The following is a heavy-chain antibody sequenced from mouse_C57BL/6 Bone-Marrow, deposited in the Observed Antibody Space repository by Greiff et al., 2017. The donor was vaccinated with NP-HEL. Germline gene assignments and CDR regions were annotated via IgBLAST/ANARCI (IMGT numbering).Heavy chain of an antibody. CDR1: GFTFSSYA. CDR2: ISDGGSYT. Sequence: EVHLVESGGGLVKPGGSLKLSCAASGFTFSSYAMSWVRQTPEKRLEWVATISDGGSYTYYPDNVKGRFTISRDNAKNNLYLQMSHLKSEDTAMYYCARVSSFAYWGQGTLVTVSA. V-gene: IGHV5-4*01. CDR3: ARVSSFAY. J-gene: IGHJ3*01.